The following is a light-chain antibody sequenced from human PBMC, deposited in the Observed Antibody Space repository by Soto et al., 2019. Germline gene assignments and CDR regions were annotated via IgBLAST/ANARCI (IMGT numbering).Light chain of an antibody. CDR2: GSS. CDR1: QSVSNNY. Sequence: EVVLTQSPGTLSLSPGESATLSSRARQSVSNNYFAWYQQKPGHAPRLLIFGSSDRATGIPDRFSGSGSGTDFTLTISRLEPEDFEVYYCQQYGSSPPYTFGQGTKLEIK. V-gene: IGKV3-20*01. J-gene: IGKJ2*01. CDR3: QQYGSSPPYT.